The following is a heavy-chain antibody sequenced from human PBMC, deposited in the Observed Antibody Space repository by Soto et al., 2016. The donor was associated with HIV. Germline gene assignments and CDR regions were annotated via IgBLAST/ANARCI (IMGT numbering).Heavy chain of an antibody. CDR2: IYYSGST. Sequence: KGLEWIGYIYYSGSTYYNPSLKSRVTISVDTSKNQFSLKLSSVTAADTAVYYCARARSRYYGSGSYFYFDYWAREPWSPSPQ. J-gene: IGHJ4*02. D-gene: IGHD3-10*01. V-gene: IGHV4-31*02. CDR3: ARARSRYYGSGSYFYFDY.